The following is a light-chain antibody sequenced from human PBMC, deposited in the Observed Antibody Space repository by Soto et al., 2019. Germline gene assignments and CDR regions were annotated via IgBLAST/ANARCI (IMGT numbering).Light chain of an antibody. CDR2: DAS. V-gene: IGKV1-5*01. J-gene: IGKJ2*01. CDR3: QQYNSYSPYT. CDR1: QSISSW. Sequence: DIQMTQFPSTLSASVGDRVTITCRASQSISSWLAWYQQKPGKAPKLLIYDASSLESGVPSRFSGSGSGTEFTLTISSLQPDDFATYYCQQYNSYSPYTFGQGTKLEIK.